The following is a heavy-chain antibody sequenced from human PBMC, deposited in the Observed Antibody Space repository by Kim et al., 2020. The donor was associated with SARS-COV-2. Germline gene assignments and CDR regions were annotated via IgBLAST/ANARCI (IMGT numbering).Heavy chain of an antibody. J-gene: IGHJ4*02. Sequence: SVKVSCKASGGTFSSYAINWVRQAPGQGLEWMGGIIPISDTANYAQKFQGRVTITADDSTSTAHMELSSLRSEDTAIYYCARAPGGRGFDSWGQGTLVTVSS. CDR3: ARAPGGRGFDS. CDR2: IIPISDTA. CDR1: GGTFSSYA. D-gene: IGHD3-10*01. V-gene: IGHV1-69*13.